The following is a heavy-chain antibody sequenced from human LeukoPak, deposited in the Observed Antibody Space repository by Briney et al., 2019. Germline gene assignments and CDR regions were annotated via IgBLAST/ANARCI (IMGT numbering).Heavy chain of an antibody. D-gene: IGHD3-10*02. J-gene: IGHJ6*04. CDR3: AELGITMIGGV. CDR2: IKSDGSNT. V-gene: IGHV3-74*01. CDR1: GFTFSSYW. Sequence: GGSLRLPCAASGFTFSSYWMHWVRQAPGKGLVWVSRIKSDGSNTNYADSVKGRFTISRDNAKNSLYLQMNSLRAEDTAVYYCAELGITMIGGVWGKGTTVTISS.